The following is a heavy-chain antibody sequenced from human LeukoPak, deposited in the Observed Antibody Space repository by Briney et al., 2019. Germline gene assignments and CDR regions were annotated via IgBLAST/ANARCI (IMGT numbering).Heavy chain of an antibody. J-gene: IGHJ4*02. CDR1: GFTFSSYA. V-gene: IGHV3-30-3*01. D-gene: IGHD3-22*01. CDR2: ISYDGSNK. CDR3: AGYDSSGYYYN. Sequence: PGRSLRLSCAASGFTFSSYAMHWVRQAPGKGLEWVAVISYDGSNKYYADSVKGRFTISRDNSKNTLYLQMNSLRAEDTAVYYCAGYDSSGYYYNWGQGTLVTVSS.